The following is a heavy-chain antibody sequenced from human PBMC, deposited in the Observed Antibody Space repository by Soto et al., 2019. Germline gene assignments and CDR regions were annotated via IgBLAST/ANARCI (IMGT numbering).Heavy chain of an antibody. V-gene: IGHV1-18*01. J-gene: IGHJ4*02. Sequence: ASVKVSCKASGYTFTRFGISWVRQAPGQGLEWMGWVSGYNGNTNYAQKLRGRVTMTTDTSTSTAYMELRTLRSDDTAVYYCARDEGSHGFDSWGQGTLVTVSS. CDR3: ARDEGSHGFDS. D-gene: IGHD6-19*01. CDR2: VSGYNGNT. CDR1: GYTFTRFG.